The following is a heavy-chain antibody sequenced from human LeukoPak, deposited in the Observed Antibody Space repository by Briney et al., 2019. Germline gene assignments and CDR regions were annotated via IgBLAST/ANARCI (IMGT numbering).Heavy chain of an antibody. J-gene: IGHJ4*02. CDR1: GFRFSNYW. CDR2: IKEDGSKI. Sequence: GGSLRLSCAASGFRFSNYWMSWVRQAPGKGLEWVANIKEDGSKIYYVDSVKGRFTISRDNSKNTLYLQMNSLRAEDTAVYYCAKDFPPDFWGQGTLVTVSS. CDR3: AKDFPPDF. V-gene: IGHV3-7*03.